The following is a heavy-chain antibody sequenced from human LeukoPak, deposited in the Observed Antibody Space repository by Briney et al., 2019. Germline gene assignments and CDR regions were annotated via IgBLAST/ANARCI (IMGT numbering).Heavy chain of an antibody. J-gene: IGHJ4*02. CDR2: IYHSGST. Sequence: PSETLSLTCTVSGYSISSGYYWGWIRQPPGKGLEWIGSIYHSGSTYYNPSLKSRVTISVDTSKNQFSLKLSSVTAADTAVYYCARVDFGVLGTYYFDYWGQGTLVTVSS. CDR1: GYSISSGYY. V-gene: IGHV4-38-2*02. CDR3: ARVDFGVLGTYYFDY. D-gene: IGHD3-3*01.